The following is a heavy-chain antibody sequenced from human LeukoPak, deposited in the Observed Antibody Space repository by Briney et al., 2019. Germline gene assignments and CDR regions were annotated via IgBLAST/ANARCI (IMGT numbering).Heavy chain of an antibody. J-gene: IGHJ4*02. D-gene: IGHD5-12*01. CDR1: GGTFSSYA. CDR3: AREGVATLDY. Sequence: ASVKVSCKASGGTFSSYAISWVRQAPGQGREWMGGIIPIFGTANYAQKFQGRVTITTDESTSTAYMELSSLRSEDTAVYYCAREGVATLDYWGQGTLVTVSS. V-gene: IGHV1-69*05. CDR2: IIPIFGTA.